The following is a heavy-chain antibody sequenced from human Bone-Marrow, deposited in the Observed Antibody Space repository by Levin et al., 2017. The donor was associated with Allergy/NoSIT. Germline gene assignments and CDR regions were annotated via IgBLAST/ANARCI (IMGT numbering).Heavy chain of an antibody. J-gene: IGHJ3*02. CDR2: IYSGGAI. Sequence: PGGSLRLSCVASGFTVSTNYMSWVRQAPGKGLEWISFIYSGGAIYYADSVKGRFTISRDNSKNTVYLQMNSLGAEDTAVYFCARDYFASGSSWVAFDIWGQGTEVTVSS. D-gene: IGHD3-10*01. CDR1: GFTVSTNY. CDR3: ARDYFASGSSWVAFDI. V-gene: IGHV3-66*01.